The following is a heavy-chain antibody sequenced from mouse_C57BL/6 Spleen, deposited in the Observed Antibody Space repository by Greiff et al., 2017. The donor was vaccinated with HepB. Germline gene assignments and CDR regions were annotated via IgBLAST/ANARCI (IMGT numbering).Heavy chain of an antibody. CDR3: ARGRDYYGSSDV. D-gene: IGHD1-1*01. CDR2: INPNNGGT. J-gene: IGHJ1*03. Sequence: EVQLQQSGPELVKPGASVKMSCKASGYTFTDYNMHWVKQSHGKSLEWIGYINPNNGGTSYNQKFKGKATLTVNKSSSTAYMELRSLTSEDSAVYYCARGRDYYGSSDVWGTGTTVTVSS. CDR1: GYTFTDYN. V-gene: IGHV1-22*01.